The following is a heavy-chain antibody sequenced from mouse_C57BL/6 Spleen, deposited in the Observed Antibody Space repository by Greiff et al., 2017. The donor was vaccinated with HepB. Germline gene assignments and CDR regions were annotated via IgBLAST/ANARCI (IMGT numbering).Heavy chain of an antibody. CDR2: ISSGSSTI. CDR3: ARGGLRREFAY. V-gene: IGHV5-17*01. Sequence: DVHLVESGGGLVKPGGSLKLSCAASGFTFSDYGMHWVRQAPEKGLEWVAYISSGSSTIYYADTVKGRFTISRDNAKNTLFLQMTSLRSEDTALYYCARGGLRREFAYWGQGTLVTVSA. J-gene: IGHJ3*01. D-gene: IGHD2-4*01. CDR1: GFTFSDYG.